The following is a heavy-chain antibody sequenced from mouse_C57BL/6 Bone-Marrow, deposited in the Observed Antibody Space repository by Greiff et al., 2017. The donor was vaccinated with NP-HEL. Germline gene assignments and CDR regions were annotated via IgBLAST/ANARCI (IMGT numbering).Heavy chain of an antibody. D-gene: IGHD1-1*01. CDR2: IYPGSGST. J-gene: IGHJ1*03. CDR1: GYTFTSYW. CDR3: AREGPYYYGSPSYWYFDV. V-gene: IGHV1-55*01. Sequence: VQLQQPGAELVKPGASVKMSCKASGYTFTSYWITWVKQRPGQGLEWIGDIYPGSGSTNSNEKFKSKATLTVDTSSSTAYMQLSSLTSEDSAVYYCAREGPYYYGSPSYWYFDVWGTGTTVTVSS.